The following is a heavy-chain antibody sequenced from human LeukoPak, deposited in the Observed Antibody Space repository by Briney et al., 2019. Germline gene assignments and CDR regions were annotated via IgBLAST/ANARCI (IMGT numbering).Heavy chain of an antibody. CDR3: ARPEDILTGALDY. CDR1: GYSFTSYW. D-gene: IGHD3-9*01. J-gene: IGHJ4*02. Sequence: GESLKISCKGSGYSFTSYWIGWVRQMPGKGLEWMGIIYPGDSDTRYSPSFQGQVTISADKSISTAYLQWSSLKASDTVMYYCARPEDILTGALDYWGQGTLVTVSS. CDR2: IYPGDSDT. V-gene: IGHV5-51*01.